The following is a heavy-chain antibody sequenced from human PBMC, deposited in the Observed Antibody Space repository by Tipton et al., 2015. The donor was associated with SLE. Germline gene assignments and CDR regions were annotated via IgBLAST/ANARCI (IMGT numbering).Heavy chain of an antibody. CDR1: GFSISSGFY. V-gene: IGHV4-38-2*02. CDR2: MYHTGNT. J-gene: IGHJ5*01. CDR3: ARDAQGYCSGGSCYSLDS. Sequence: LRLSCAVSGFSISSGFYWGWIRQPPGKGLEWIGRMYHTGNTYYNPSLRSRVTISIDTSKNQFSLKLNSVTAADTAVYYCARDAQGYCSGGSCYSLDSWGLGTLVTVSS. D-gene: IGHD2-15*01.